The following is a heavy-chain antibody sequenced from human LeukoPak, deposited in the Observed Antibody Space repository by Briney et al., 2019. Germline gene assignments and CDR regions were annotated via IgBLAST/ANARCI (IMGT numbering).Heavy chain of an antibody. CDR2: IYWNDDG. CDR3: AHTYYNDRRGYDGPDDAFDI. Sequence: SGPTLVKPTPTLTLTCTFSGFSLPTGGVGVGGIRQPPGKALEWLALIYWNDDGRYSPSLKSRLTITKDTSKDQVVLTMTNMDPVDTATYYCAHTYYNDRRGYDGPDDAFDIWGQGTMVTVSS. V-gene: IGHV2-5*01. CDR1: GFSLPTGGVG. D-gene: IGHD3-22*01. J-gene: IGHJ3*02.